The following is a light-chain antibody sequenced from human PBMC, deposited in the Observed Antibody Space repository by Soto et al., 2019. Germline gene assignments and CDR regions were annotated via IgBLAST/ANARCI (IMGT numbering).Light chain of an antibody. CDR1: QSVSSSY. CDR2: AAS. V-gene: IGKV3-20*01. CDR3: QQYGSSPRK. J-gene: IGKJ1*01. Sequence: EIVMTQSPVTLALSPGEIATLSCRASQSVSSSYLAWYQQTPGQTPRLLIYAASSRATGIPDRFSGSGSGTVFSLTISRLEAEDFAVYYCQQYGSSPRKFGQGTKVDIK.